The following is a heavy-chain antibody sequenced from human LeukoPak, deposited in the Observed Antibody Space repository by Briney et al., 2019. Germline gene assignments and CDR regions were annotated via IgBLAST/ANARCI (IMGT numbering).Heavy chain of an antibody. CDR3: ARGSSSSVDY. CDR1: GGSISSSSYY. J-gene: IGHJ4*02. CDR2: INHSGST. D-gene: IGHD6-6*01. Sequence: KASETLSLTCTVSGGSISSSSYYWGWIRQPPGKGLEWIGEINHSGSTNYNPSLKSRATISADTSKNQFSLKLSSVTAADTAVYYCARGSSSSVDYWGQGTLVTVSS. V-gene: IGHV4-39*07.